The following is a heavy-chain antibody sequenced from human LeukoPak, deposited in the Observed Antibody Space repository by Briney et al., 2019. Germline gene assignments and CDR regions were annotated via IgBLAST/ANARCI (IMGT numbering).Heavy chain of an antibody. Sequence: PGESLKISCKGSGYSFTSYWIAWVRQMPGKGLEWMGIILPGDSDTRYSPSFQGQVTISADKSISTAYLQWSSLKASDTAMYYCARHREPGATKQPSDYWGQGTLVTVSS. CDR1: GYSFTSYW. CDR2: ILPGDSDT. D-gene: IGHD1-26*01. CDR3: ARHREPGATKQPSDY. V-gene: IGHV5-51*01. J-gene: IGHJ4*02.